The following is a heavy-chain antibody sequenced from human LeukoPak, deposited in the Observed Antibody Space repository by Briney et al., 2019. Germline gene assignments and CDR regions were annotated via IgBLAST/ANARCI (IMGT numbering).Heavy chain of an antibody. CDR3: MKDGPSWGLL. CDR2: IISTTGSA. V-gene: IGHV4-4*07. D-gene: IGHD3-16*01. CDR1: GISINPYY. Sequence: PSETPSLTCTVSGISINPYYWTWIRQPAGKGLEWIGRIISTTGSANYNPSLKSRVTMSVDTSKNQFSLELTSVTAADTAVYYCMKDGPSWGLLWGLGTLVTVSS. J-gene: IGHJ4*02.